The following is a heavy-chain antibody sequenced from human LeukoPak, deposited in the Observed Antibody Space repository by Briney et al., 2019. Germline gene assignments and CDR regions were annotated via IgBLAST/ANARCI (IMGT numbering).Heavy chain of an antibody. Sequence: GGSLRLXCAASGFTFSSYEMKWVRQAPGKGLEWVSYISSSGSTIYYADSVKGRFTISRDNAKNSLYLQMNSLRAEDTAVYYCASSPDYGDSYFDYWGQGTLVTVSS. CDR2: ISSSGSTI. V-gene: IGHV3-48*03. D-gene: IGHD4-17*01. J-gene: IGHJ4*02. CDR1: GFTFSSYE. CDR3: ASSPDYGDSYFDY.